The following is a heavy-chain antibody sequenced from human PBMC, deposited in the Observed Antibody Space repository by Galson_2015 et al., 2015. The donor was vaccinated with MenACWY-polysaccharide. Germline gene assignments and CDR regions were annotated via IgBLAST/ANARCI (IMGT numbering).Heavy chain of an antibody. CDR2: IYPSGAT. CDR3: ARESNWAYDS. V-gene: IGHV3-53*01. CDR1: GFRVSESF. D-gene: IGHD3-16*01. Sequence: SLRLSCAVSGFRVSESFLSWVRQVPGRGLDYVSDIYPSGATYYRDSVRGRFTMSRDAFQNPLYLQMNNLRVEDTAIYSCARESNWAYDSWGTGTLVTVSS. J-gene: IGHJ4*02.